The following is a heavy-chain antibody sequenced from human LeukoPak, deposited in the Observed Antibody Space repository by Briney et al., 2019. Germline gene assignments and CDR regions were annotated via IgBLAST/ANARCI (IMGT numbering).Heavy chain of an antibody. D-gene: IGHD2-2*01. Sequence: GGSLRLSCAASGFTFSSYAMSWVRQAPGKGLGWVSAISGSGGSTYYADSVKGRFTISRDNSKNTLYLQMNSLRAEDTAVYYCAKDSDCSSTSCLGIFDYWGQGTLVTVSS. CDR1: GFTFSSYA. V-gene: IGHV3-23*01. J-gene: IGHJ4*02. CDR3: AKDSDCSSTSCLGIFDY. CDR2: ISGSGGST.